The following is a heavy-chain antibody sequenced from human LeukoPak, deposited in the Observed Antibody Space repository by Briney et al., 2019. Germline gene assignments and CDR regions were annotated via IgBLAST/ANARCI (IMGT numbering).Heavy chain of an antibody. CDR1: GFIFNNYG. D-gene: IGHD5-12*01. Sequence: GGSLRLSCAASGFIFNNYGLIWVRQAPGKGLQWVSAISNDGGGITYADFVKGRFTISRDNSKNTLFPQMNSLRAEDTALYYCAKGGSGYFLDLWGQGTLVTVSS. CDR3: AKGGSGYFLDL. V-gene: IGHV3-23*01. J-gene: IGHJ5*02. CDR2: ISNDGGGI.